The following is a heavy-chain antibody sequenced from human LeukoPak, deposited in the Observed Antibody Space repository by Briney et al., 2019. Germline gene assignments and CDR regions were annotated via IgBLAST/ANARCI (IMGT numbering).Heavy chain of an antibody. V-gene: IGHV3-11*04. CDR1: GFTFNDYY. CDR2: ITSSGTTK. D-gene: IGHD3-22*01. CDR3: AIQMTMIVVVPYFDY. Sequence: PGGSLRLSCEASGFTFNDYYMSWIRQAPGKGLEWVSFITSSGTTKYYADSVRGRFTISRDNAKNSLYLYMNSLRDDDTAVYYCAIQMTMIVVVPYFDYWGQGALVTVSA. J-gene: IGHJ4*02.